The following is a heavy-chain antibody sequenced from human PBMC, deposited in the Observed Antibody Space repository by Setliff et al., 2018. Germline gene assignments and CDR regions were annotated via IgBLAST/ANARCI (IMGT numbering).Heavy chain of an antibody. CDR3: ARDKDKDFDF. Sequence: PGGSLRLSCAASGITFKTAWMTWVRQAPGKGLEWVSYISVSGTYIDYADSVKGRFTISRDNAKNTLYLQISRLGVEDTAVYYCARDKDKDFDFWGQGTLVTVSS. J-gene: IGHJ4*02. CDR2: ISVSGTYI. V-gene: IGHV3-21*05. CDR1: GITFKTAW.